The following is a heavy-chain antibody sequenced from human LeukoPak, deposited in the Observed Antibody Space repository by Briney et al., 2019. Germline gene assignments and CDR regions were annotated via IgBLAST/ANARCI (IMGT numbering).Heavy chain of an antibody. J-gene: IGHJ4*02. Sequence: PSETLSLTCTVPGGSITYYYWSWFRQPPGKGLEWLGYIYYSGTTSYHPYLKSRLTISVDTSMNQFSLRLRSVTAADTAVYYCARLSAVPGNWASDSWGQGTLVTVSS. CDR1: GGSITYYY. CDR2: IYYSGTT. V-gene: IGHV4-59*08. D-gene: IGHD6-19*01. CDR3: ARLSAVPGNWASDS.